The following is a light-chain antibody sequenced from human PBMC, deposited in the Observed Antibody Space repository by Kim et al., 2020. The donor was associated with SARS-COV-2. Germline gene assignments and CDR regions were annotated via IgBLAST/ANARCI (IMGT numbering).Light chain of an antibody. CDR2: SNN. CDR1: NSNIGINT. CDR3: AAWDDSLNRVV. Sequence: GQVVTHPFAGSNSNIGINTVNSYQQLPGTAPNPLIYSNNQRPSGVPERFSGSKSVTSASLAIGGLQSEDEAHYYCAAWDDSLNRVVFGGGTQLTVL. J-gene: IGLJ2*01. V-gene: IGLV1-44*01.